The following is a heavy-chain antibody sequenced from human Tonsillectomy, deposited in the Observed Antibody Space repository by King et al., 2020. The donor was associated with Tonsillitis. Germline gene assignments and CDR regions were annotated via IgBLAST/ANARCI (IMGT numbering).Heavy chain of an antibody. Sequence: GAEVEKPGASVKVSCKASGYTFTTYDINWVRQATGQGLEWMGWMNPNSGNTGYAQQFQGRVTMTRNTSISTAYMELSSLRSEDTAVYYCARGGSVYDSSFYYWFDPWGQGTLVTVSS. V-gene: IGHV1-8*01. D-gene: IGHD3-22*01. CDR2: MNPNSGNT. J-gene: IGHJ5*02. CDR3: ARGGSVYDSSFYYWFDP. CDR1: GYTFTTYD.